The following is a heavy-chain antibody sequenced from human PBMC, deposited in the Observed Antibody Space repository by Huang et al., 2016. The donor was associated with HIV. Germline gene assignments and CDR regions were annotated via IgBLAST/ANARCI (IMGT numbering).Heavy chain of an antibody. V-gene: IGHV3-23*01. J-gene: IGHJ4*02. CDR1: GFTFSSYA. CDR2: ITDGINNR. Sequence: EVLLLESGGGLVQPGGSLRLSCVASGFTFSSYAMSWVRQAPGKGLEWVSGITDGINNRYYAHSVKGRFAVSRDDSTNTLYLQRNSLRAEDTAVYYCAKDADTSGYDVLGPFGSWGQGTLVTVSS. CDR3: AKDADTSGYDVLGPFGS. D-gene: IGHD3-3*01.